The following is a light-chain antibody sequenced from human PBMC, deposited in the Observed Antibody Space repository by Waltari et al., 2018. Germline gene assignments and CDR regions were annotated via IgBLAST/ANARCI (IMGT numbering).Light chain of an antibody. Sequence: EIVLTQSPATLSLSPGERATLPCRAIQSVSSYLVWYQQKPGQTPRLLIYGASNRATGIPARFSGSGSGTDFTLTISSLESEDFAVYYCHQRSNWPITFGQGTRLEIK. J-gene: IGKJ5*01. V-gene: IGKV3-11*01. CDR3: HQRSNWPIT. CDR1: QSVSSY. CDR2: GAS.